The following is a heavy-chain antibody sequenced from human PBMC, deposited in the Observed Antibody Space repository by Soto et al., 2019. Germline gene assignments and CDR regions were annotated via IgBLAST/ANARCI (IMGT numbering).Heavy chain of an antibody. CDR2: ISYDGYLK. CDR3: AKDFKVSGSHYGTLNYYYGMDV. J-gene: IGHJ6*02. V-gene: IGHV3-30*18. Sequence: PGGTLRLSCAASGFSFSTYGMQWVRHDPGKGLEWVAVISYDGYLKYYVDAVKGRFTVARDNSKNTLFLEMNSLRVEDTAVYFCAKDFKVSGSHYGTLNYYYGMDVWGQGTTVTVSS. CDR1: GFSFSTYG. D-gene: IGHD3-10*01.